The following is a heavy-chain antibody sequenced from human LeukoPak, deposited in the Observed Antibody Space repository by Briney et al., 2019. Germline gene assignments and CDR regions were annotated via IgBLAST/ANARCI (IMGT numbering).Heavy chain of an antibody. J-gene: IGHJ4*02. Sequence: SETLSLTCTVSGGSISGSSYYWGWIRQPPGKGLEWIGSIYYSGSTYYNPSLKSRVTISVDTSKNQFSLKLSSVTAADTAVYYCARDCTNGVCYADYWGQGTLVTVSS. CDR3: ARDCTNGVCYADY. CDR1: GGSISGSSYY. CDR2: IYYSGST. V-gene: IGHV4-39*07. D-gene: IGHD2-8*01.